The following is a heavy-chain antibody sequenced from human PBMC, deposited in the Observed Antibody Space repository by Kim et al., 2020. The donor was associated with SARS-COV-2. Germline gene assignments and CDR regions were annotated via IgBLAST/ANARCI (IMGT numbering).Heavy chain of an antibody. CDR3: ARGGGYSGSYEDYYYGMDV. CDR1: GFTFSSYA. Sequence: GGSLRLSCAASGFTFSSYAMHWVRQAPGKGLEWVAVISYDGSNKYYADSVKGRFTISRDNSKNTLYLQMNSLRAEDTAVYYCARGGGYSGSYEDYYYGMDVWGQGTTVTVSS. D-gene: IGHD1-26*01. CDR2: ISYDGSNK. J-gene: IGHJ6*02. V-gene: IGHV3-30*04.